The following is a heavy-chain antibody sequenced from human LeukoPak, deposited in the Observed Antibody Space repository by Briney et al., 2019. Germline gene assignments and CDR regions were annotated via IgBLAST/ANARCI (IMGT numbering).Heavy chain of an antibody. Sequence: GRSLRLSCAASGFTFINYAMSWVRQAPGKGLEWVSAISGSGGSTYYADSVKGRFTISRDHSKNTLYLQMNTLRAEDTAVYYFAKDSRGTYIMVDYWGQGTLVTVSS. J-gene: IGHJ4*02. V-gene: IGHV3-23*01. D-gene: IGHD1-26*01. CDR1: GFTFINYA. CDR2: ISGSGGST. CDR3: AKDSRGTYIMVDY.